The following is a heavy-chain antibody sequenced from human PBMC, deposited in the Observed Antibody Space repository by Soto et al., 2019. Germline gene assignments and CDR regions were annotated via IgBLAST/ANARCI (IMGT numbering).Heavy chain of an antibody. CDR3: ASRDPGTSVDY. J-gene: IGHJ4*02. CDR1: GGSFTSNNW. V-gene: IGHV4-4*02. Sequence: SETLSLTCAVSGGSFTSNNWWTWVRQPPGQGLEWIGEIYRTGSTNYNPSLKSRVTISLDKSENQFSLKVTSLAAADTAVYYCASRDPGTSVDYWGQGTLVTVSS. CDR2: IYRTGST. D-gene: IGHD1-7*01.